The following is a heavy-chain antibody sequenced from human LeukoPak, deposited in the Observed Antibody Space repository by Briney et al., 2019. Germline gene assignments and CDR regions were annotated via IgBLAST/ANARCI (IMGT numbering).Heavy chain of an antibody. Sequence: PGGSLRLSCAASGFTVSSNYMSWVRQAPGRGLEWVSVIYSGGSTYYADSVKGRFTISRDNSKNTLYLQMNSLRAEDTAVYYCARDAYGSIDYWGQGTLVTVSS. CDR1: GFTVSSNY. D-gene: IGHD3-10*01. CDR2: IYSGGST. CDR3: ARDAYGSIDY. V-gene: IGHV3-66*01. J-gene: IGHJ4*02.